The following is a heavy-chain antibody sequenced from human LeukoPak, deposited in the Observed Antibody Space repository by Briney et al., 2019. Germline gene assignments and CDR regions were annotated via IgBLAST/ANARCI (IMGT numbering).Heavy chain of an antibody. D-gene: IGHD3-10*01. CDR1: GFDFKTYE. CDR2: ISGRNII. V-gene: IGHV3-48*03. CDR3: ASELWFGESNALDT. Sequence: GGSLRFSCAASGFDFKTYEMNWVRQAPGKGLEWISYISGRNIINYADSVKGRFTISRDNTKNSLYLQMNSLRAEDTAVYYCASELWFGESNALDTWGQGTVVTVSS. J-gene: IGHJ3*02.